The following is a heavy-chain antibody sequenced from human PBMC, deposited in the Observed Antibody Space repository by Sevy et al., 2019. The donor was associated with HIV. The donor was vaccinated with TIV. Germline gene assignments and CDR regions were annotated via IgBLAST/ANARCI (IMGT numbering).Heavy chain of an antibody. Sequence: GGSLRLSCAASGFTVSSNYMSWVRQTPGKGLEWVSVIYSGGSTYYADSVKGRFTISRDNSKNTLYLQMNSLRAEDTAVYYCARAYYDVWSGYYRSLGAFDIWGQGTMVTVSS. V-gene: IGHV3-53*01. CDR2: IYSGGST. D-gene: IGHD3-3*01. CDR1: GFTVSSNY. CDR3: ARAYYDVWSGYYRSLGAFDI. J-gene: IGHJ3*02.